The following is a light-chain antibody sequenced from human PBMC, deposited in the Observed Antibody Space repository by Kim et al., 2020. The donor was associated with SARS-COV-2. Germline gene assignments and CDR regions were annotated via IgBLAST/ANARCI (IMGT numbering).Light chain of an antibody. CDR3: QKYNSAPLT. Sequence: VRDRVTITCRASQGISNYLAWYQQKPGKVPKLLIYAASTLQSGVPSRFSGSGSGTDFTLTISSLQPEDVATYYCQKYNSAPLTFGQGTRLEIK. CDR1: QGISNY. J-gene: IGKJ5*01. CDR2: AAS. V-gene: IGKV1-27*01.